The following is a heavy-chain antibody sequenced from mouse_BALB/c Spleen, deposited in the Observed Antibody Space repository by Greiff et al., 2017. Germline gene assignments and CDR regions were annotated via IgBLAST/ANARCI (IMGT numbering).Heavy chain of an antibody. V-gene: IGHV3-2*02. D-gene: IGHD2-1*01. CDR3: ARSDYGNYVGVYYAMDY. Sequence: EVKLQESGPGLVKPSQSLSLTCTVTGYSITSDYAWNWIRQFPGNKLEWMGYISYSGSTSYNPSLKSRISITRDTSKNQFFLQLNSVTTEDTATYYCARSDYGNYVGVYYAMDYWGQGTSVTVSS. J-gene: IGHJ4*01. CDR1: GYSITSDYA. CDR2: ISYSGST.